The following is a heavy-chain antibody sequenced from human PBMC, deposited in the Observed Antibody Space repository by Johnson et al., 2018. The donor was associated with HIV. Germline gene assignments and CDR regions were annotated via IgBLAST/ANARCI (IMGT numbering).Heavy chain of an antibody. CDR1: GFTFTDHY. J-gene: IGHJ3*02. CDR3: AKDMKGVISSDAFDI. D-gene: IGHD3-10*01. V-gene: IGHV3-72*01. Sequence: VQLVESGGGVVQPGRSLRLSCAVSGFTFTDHYMDWVRQAPGKGLEWVGRIRNKANSYTTEYAASVKGSFTILRDDSKNSLYLQMNSLRAEDTALYYCAKDMKGVISSDAFDIWGQGTMVTVSS. CDR2: IRNKANSYTT.